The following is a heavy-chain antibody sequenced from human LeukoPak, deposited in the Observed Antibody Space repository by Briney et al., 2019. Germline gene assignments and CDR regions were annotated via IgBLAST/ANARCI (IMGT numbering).Heavy chain of an antibody. CDR3: AKDQKWGPADYYFDS. Sequence: GGSLRLSCAAPGFTLSNYAMHWVRQAPGKGLEWVTVISTDGKDKKYADSAKGRFAISRDNSKNTLDLQMNSLRAEDTAVYYCAKDQKWGPADYYFDSWGQGTLVTVSS. J-gene: IGHJ4*02. D-gene: IGHD2-2*01. CDR2: ISTDGKDK. CDR1: GFTLSNYA. V-gene: IGHV3-30*18.